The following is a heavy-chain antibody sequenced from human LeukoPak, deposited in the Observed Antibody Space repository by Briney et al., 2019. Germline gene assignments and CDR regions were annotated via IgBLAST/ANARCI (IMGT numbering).Heavy chain of an antibody. Sequence: SVKVSCKASGGTFSSYAISWVRQAPGQGLEWMGRIIPIFGTANYAQKFQGRVTITTDGSTSTAYMELSSLRSEDTAVYYCARAPISDSSGYLFYWGQGTLVTVSS. J-gene: IGHJ4*02. D-gene: IGHD3-22*01. V-gene: IGHV1-69*05. CDR1: GGTFSSYA. CDR3: ARAPISDSSGYLFY. CDR2: IIPIFGTA.